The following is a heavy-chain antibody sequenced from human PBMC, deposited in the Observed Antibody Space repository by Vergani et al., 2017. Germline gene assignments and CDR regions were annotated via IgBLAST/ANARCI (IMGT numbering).Heavy chain of an antibody. V-gene: IGHV4-61*02. CDR3: ASSGYIFNWFDP. J-gene: IGHJ5*02. CDR2: IYTSGST. D-gene: IGHD3-9*01. CDR1: GGSISSGSYY. Sequence: QVQLQESGPGLVKPSQTLSLTCTVSGGSISSGSYYWSWIRQPAGKGLEWIGRIYTSGSTNYNPSLKSRVTISVDTSKNQFSLKLSSVTAADTAVYYCASSGYIFNWFDPWGQGTLVTVSS.